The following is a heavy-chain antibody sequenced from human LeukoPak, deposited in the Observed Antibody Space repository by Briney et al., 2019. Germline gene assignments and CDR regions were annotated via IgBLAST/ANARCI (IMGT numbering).Heavy chain of an antibody. Sequence: SETLSLTCTVSGGSISSSSYYWGWIRQPPGKGLEWIGSIYYSGSTNYNPSLKSRVTISVDTSKNQFSLKLSSVTAADTAVYYCASRYYYYGSGSYTYGNWFDPWGQGTLVTVSS. J-gene: IGHJ5*02. CDR1: GGSISSSSYY. V-gene: IGHV4-39*07. CDR2: IYYSGST. D-gene: IGHD3-10*01. CDR3: ASRYYYYGSGSYTYGNWFDP.